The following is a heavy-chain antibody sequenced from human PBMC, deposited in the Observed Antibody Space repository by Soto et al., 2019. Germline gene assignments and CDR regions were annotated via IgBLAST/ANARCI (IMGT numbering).Heavy chain of an antibody. V-gene: IGHV5-10-1*01. J-gene: IGHJ6*02. Sequence: PGGSLQISCKGSGYSFTSYWINCVRQMPGKGLEWMGEIDPSDSYTNYSPSFQGHVTFSTDRSISTASLAWSSLRASDTATYFCVRRAVVEVADTPYYGMDGWGEGTRVTVS. CDR2: IDPSDSYT. CDR3: VRRAVVEVADTPYYGMDG. D-gene: IGHD2-15*01. CDR1: GYSFTSYW.